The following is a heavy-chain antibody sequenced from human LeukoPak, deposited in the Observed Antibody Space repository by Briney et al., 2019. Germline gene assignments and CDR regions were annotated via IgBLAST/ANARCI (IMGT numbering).Heavy chain of an antibody. CDR1: GYTFISYY. CDR2: INPNGGST. Sequence: ASVKVSCKASGYTFISYYIHWVRQAPGQGPEWMGVINPNGGSTSYSQKFHARVTMTEDTSTSTIYMELRSLRSDDTAVYYCARIIAVAGDLFDYWGQGTLVTVSS. V-gene: IGHV1-46*01. CDR3: ARIIAVAGDLFDY. D-gene: IGHD6-19*01. J-gene: IGHJ4*02.